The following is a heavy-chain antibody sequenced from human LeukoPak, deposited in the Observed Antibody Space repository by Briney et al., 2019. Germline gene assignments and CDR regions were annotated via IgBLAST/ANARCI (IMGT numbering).Heavy chain of an antibody. CDR1: GFTFSSYE. J-gene: IGHJ4*02. V-gene: IGHV3-48*03. CDR3: ARAVRGIMITYRVFDY. Sequence: GGSLRLSCAASGFTFSSYEMNWVRQAPGKGLEWVSYISSSSSTIYYADFVKGRFTISRDNAKNSLFLQMNSLRAEDTAVYYCARAVRGIMITYRVFDYWGQGTLVTVSS. CDR2: ISSSSSTI. D-gene: IGHD3-10*01.